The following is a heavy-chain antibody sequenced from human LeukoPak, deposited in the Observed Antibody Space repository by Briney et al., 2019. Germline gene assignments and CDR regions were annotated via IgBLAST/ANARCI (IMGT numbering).Heavy chain of an antibody. Sequence: GGSLRLSCAASEFTFSDYYMSWIRQAPGKGLEWVSFIISTSSYIKDADSVKGRFTISRDNAKKSLYLQMNSLRAEDTAVYYCARDSSGWSVDYWGQGTLVTVSS. CDR2: IISTSSYI. CDR3: ARDSSGWSVDY. J-gene: IGHJ4*02. V-gene: IGHV3-11*05. D-gene: IGHD6-19*01. CDR1: EFTFSDYY.